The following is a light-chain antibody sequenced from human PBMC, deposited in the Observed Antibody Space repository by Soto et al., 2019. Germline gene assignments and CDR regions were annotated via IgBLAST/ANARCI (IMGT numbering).Light chain of an antibody. CDR3: SSYRSSSTVFYV. V-gene: IGLV2-14*01. Sequence: QSPLTQPASVSGSPGQSITISCTGTSSDVGGYKYVSWYQQHPGKAPKLMIYEVINRPSGVSNRFSGSKSGNTASLTISGLQAEDEADYYCSSYRSSSTVFYVFGTGTKVTVL. CDR2: EVI. J-gene: IGLJ1*01. CDR1: SSDVGGYKY.